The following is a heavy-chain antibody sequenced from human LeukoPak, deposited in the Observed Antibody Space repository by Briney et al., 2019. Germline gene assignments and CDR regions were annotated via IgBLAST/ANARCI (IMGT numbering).Heavy chain of an antibody. CDR3: ARGIDYGGYEPIDY. CDR1: GYSISSGYY. CDR2: IYHSGST. V-gene: IGHV4-38-2*01. D-gene: IGHD4-17*01. J-gene: IGHJ4*02. Sequence: SETLSLTCAVSGYSISSGYYWGWIRQPPGKGLEWIGSIYHSGSTYYNPSLKSRVTISVDTSKNQFSLKLSSVTAADTAVYYCARGIDYGGYEPIDYWGQGTLVTVSS.